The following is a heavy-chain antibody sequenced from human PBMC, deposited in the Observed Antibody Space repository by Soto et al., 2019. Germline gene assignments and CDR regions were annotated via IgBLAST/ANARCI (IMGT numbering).Heavy chain of an antibody. Sequence: QPGGSRRLSCEACGFTFSEYAMNWVRHAPGKGLEWVSYISSCGATMHYSHNVKGRFIIARDNARNSWFLQMDSLREEDTAIYYCARLRATTIRGIIVTHFDYWGRGALVTVSS. D-gene: IGHD3-10*01. J-gene: IGHJ4*02. CDR1: GFTFSEYA. CDR2: ISSCGATM. V-gene: IGHV3-48*02. CDR3: ARLRATTIRGIIVTHFDY.